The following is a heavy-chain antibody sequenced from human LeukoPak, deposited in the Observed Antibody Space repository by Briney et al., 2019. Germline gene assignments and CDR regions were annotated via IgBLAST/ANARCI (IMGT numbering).Heavy chain of an antibody. CDR1: GASVSSYY. V-gene: IGHV4-59*02. Sequence: PSETLSLTCTVSGASVSSYYWSWIRQPPGRGLEWIGYLSHSGSSDSNPSLKSRVTILVDTSKNQLSLKLTSVTAADTAVYYCARARYANAWYAFDIWGQGTMVTVSS. CDR3: ARARYANAWYAFDI. CDR2: LSHSGSS. D-gene: IGHD2-2*01. J-gene: IGHJ3*02.